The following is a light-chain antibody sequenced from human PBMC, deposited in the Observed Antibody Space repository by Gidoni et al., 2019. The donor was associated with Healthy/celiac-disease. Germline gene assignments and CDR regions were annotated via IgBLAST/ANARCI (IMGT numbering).Light chain of an antibody. CDR1: NLGDKY. CDR2: QDS. V-gene: IGLV3-1*01. J-gene: IGLJ1*01. CDR3: QAWDSSIYYV. Sequence: SYELTQPPSVSVSPGQTASITCSGDNLGDKYACWYQQKPGQSPVLVIYQDSKRPSGIPERFSGSNSGNTATLTISGTQAMDEADYYCQAWDSSIYYVFGTGTKVTVL.